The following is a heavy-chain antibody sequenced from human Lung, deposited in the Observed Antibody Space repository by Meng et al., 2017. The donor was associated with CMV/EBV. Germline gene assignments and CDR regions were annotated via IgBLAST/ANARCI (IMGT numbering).Heavy chain of an antibody. CDR2: ISHDGSNK. V-gene: IGHV3-30-3*01. D-gene: IGHD3-10*01. CDR1: GFTFSSYI. Sequence: SFSSSGFTFSSYIMHWVRQAPGKGLEWVAVISHDGSNKYYADPVKGRFTISRDNSKNTLYLQMNSLRAEDMAVYYCARIRSYYGSGSYSHDAFDIWGQG. J-gene: IGHJ3*02. CDR3: ARIRSYYGSGSYSHDAFDI.